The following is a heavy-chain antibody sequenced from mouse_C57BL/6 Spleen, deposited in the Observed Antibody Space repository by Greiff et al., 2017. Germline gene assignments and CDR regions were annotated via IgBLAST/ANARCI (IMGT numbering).Heavy chain of an antibody. V-gene: IGHV1-50*01. CDR3: ARSGTTVVDY. CDR1: GYTFTSYW. D-gene: IGHD1-1*01. CDR2: IDPSDSYT. Sequence: QVQLQQPGAELVKPGASVTLSCKASGYTFTSYWMQWVKQRPGQGLEWIGEIDPSDSYTNYNQKFKGKATLTVDTSSSTAYMQLSSLTSEDSAVYDCARSGTTVVDYWGQGTTLTVSS. J-gene: IGHJ2*01.